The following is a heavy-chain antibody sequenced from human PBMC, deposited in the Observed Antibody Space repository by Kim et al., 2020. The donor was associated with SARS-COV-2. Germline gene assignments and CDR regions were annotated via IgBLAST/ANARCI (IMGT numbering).Heavy chain of an antibody. CDR2: INPNSGGT. D-gene: IGHD3-3*01. CDR3: ANLYYDFWSGYVFDY. CDR1: GYTFTGYY. V-gene: IGHV1-2*06. J-gene: IGHJ4*02. Sequence: ASVKVSCKASGYTFTGYYMHWVRQAPGQGLEWMGRINPNSGGTNYAQKFQGRVTMTRDTSISTAYMELSRLRSDDTAVYYCANLYYDFWSGYVFDYWGQGTLVTVSS.